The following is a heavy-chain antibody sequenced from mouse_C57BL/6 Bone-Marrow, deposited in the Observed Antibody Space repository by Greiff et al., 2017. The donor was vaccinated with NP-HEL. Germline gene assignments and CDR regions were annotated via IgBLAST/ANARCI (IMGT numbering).Heavy chain of an antibody. J-gene: IGHJ1*03. CDR3: ARDYYGSSYVWYFEV. CDR1: GYTFTSYG. Sequence: QVQLQQSGAELARPGASVKLSCKASGYTFTSYGISWVKQRTGQGLEWIGEIYPRSGNTYYNEKFKGKATLTADKSSSTAYMELRSLTSEDSAVYFCARDYYGSSYVWYFEVWGTGTTVTVSS. D-gene: IGHD1-1*01. CDR2: IYPRSGNT. V-gene: IGHV1-81*01.